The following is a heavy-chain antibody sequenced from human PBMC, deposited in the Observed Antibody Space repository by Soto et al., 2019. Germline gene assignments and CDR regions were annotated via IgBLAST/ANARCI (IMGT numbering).Heavy chain of an antibody. J-gene: IGHJ5*02. D-gene: IGHD3-3*01. CDR2: IYWDDDK. CDR3: AHSLFDVGVVILENRFDP. V-gene: IGHV2-5*02. CDR1: GISLTTSVVG. Sequence: QITLKESGPTLVKPTQTLTLTCTLSGISLTTSVVGVGWIRQPPGKALEWLALIYWDDDKRYSPSLKSRLTITKDISKNLVVLTRTNMDPVDTATYYCAHSLFDVGVVILENRFDPWGQGTLVTVSS.